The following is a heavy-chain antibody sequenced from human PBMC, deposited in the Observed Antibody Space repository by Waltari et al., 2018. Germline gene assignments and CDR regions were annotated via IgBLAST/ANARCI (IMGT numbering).Heavy chain of an antibody. D-gene: IGHD3-16*01. CDR2: IKPNTGNP. J-gene: IGHJ4*02. CDR3: ARELLGGGAFDS. V-gene: IGHV7-4-1*02. CDR1: GYSFTSHA. Sequence: QVQLVQSGSELKKPGASVKVSCKASGYSFTSHAMNWVRQAPGQGLELMGWIKPNTGNPLYAQGLTGRFVFSLDTSVSTAYMEISSLKAEDTAVYYCARELLGGGAFDSWGQGTLVTVSS.